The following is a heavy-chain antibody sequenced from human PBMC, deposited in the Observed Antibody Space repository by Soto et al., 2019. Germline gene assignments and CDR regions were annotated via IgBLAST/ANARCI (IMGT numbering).Heavy chain of an antibody. Sequence: PSETLSLTCTVSGGSFSNHYWSWVRQPPGRGLEWIGNIFYDGTTNYNPSLRSPVTISIDTSKSQISLRLSSVTAADTAVYYCARDRSDLAPYYYAMDVWGQGTTVTVSS. D-gene: IGHD3-16*01. CDR3: ARDRSDLAPYYYAMDV. CDR1: GGSFSNHY. CDR2: IFYDGTT. V-gene: IGHV4-59*11. J-gene: IGHJ6*01.